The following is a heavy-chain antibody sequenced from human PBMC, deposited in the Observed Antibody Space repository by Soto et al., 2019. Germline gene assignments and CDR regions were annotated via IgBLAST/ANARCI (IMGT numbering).Heavy chain of an antibody. CDR1: GFTFSSYA. D-gene: IGHD2-2*01. J-gene: IGHJ4*02. CDR3: AKESLRKDIVVVPAAPNFDY. CDR2: ISGSGGST. V-gene: IGHV3-23*01. Sequence: PGGSLRLSCAASGFTFSSYAMSWVRQAPGKGLEWVSAISGSGGSTYYADSVKGRFTISRDNSKNTLYLQMNSLRAEDTAVYYCAKESLRKDIVVVPAAPNFDYWGQGTLVTVSS.